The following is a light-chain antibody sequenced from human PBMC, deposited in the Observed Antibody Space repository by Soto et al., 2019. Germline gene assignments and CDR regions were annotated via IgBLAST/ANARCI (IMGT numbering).Light chain of an antibody. V-gene: IGLV4-69*01. J-gene: IGLJ2*01. CDR1: SGHSSYA. Sequence: QLVLTQSPSASASLGASVKLTCTLSSGHSSYAIAWHQQQPEKGPRYLMKLNSDGSHRKGDGIPDRFSGSSSGAEHYLTISSLQSADEADYYCQTWGTGIGVFGGGTKVTVL. CDR2: LNSDGSH. CDR3: QTWGTGIGV.